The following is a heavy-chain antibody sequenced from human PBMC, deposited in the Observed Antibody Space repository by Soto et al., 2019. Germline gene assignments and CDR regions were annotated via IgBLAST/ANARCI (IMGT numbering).Heavy chain of an antibody. CDR3: ARDAQSHQVPYYYDSSGYYTY. D-gene: IGHD3-22*01. Sequence: GGSLRLSCAASGFTFSDYYMSWIRQAPGKGLEWVSYISSSSSYTNYADSVKGRFTISRDNAKNSLYLQMNSLRAEDTAVYYCARDAQSHQVPYYYDSSGYYTYWGQVTQDTVSS. CDR2: ISSSSSYT. V-gene: IGHV3-11*06. J-gene: IGHJ4*02. CDR1: GFTFSDYY.